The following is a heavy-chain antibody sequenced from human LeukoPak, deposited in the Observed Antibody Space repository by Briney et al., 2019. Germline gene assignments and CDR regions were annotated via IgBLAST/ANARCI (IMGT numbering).Heavy chain of an antibody. V-gene: IGHV4-34*01. J-gene: IGHJ4*02. CDR2: INHSRTT. D-gene: IGHD3-22*01. CDR1: GGSFSGYY. CDR3: ARRWYYYDS. Sequence: SETLSLTCAVYGGSFSGYYWSWIRQPPGKGLEWIGEINHSRTTNYNPSLKSRVTISVDMSKNQFSLKLSSVTAADTAVYYCARRWYYYDSWGQGTLVTVSS.